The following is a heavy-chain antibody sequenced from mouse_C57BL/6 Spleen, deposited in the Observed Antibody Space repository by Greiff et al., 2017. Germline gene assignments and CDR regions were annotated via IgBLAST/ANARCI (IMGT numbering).Heavy chain of an antibody. CDR3: ARSHYYGSSKAMDY. CDR2: INPYNGGT. CDR1: GYTFTDYY. V-gene: IGHV1-19*01. D-gene: IGHD1-1*01. J-gene: IGHJ4*01. Sequence: VQLQQSGPVLVKPGASVKMSCKASGYTFTDYYMNWVKQSHGKSLEWIGVINPYNGGTSSNQKFKGKATLTVDKSSSTAYMELNSLTSEDSAVYYCARSHYYGSSKAMDYWGQGTSVTVSS.